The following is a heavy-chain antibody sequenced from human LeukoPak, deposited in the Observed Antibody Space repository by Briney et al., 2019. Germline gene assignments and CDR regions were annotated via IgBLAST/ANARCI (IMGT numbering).Heavy chain of an antibody. CDR2: IKEDGSEK. CDR1: GFAFSTYW. J-gene: IGHJ4*02. Sequence: GGSLRLSCTASGFAFSTYWMSWVRQAPGKGLEWVANIKEDGSEKYYVDPVKGRLTISRDNAKNSLYLQMNSLRAEDTAVYYCGVVYWGQGTLVTVSS. V-gene: IGHV3-7*01. CDR3: GVVY.